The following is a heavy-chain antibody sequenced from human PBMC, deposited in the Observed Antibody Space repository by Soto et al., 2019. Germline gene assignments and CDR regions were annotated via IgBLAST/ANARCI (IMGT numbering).Heavy chain of an antibody. V-gene: IGHV4-31*03. Sequence: PSETLSLTCTVSGGSISSGGYYWSWIRQHPGKGLEWIGYIYYSGSTYYNPSLKSRVTISVDTSKNQFSLKLSSVTAADTAVYYCASRMITFGGVIAPLDAFDIWGQGTMVTVS. CDR2: IYYSGST. D-gene: IGHD3-16*02. CDR3: ASRMITFGGVIAPLDAFDI. CDR1: GGSISSGGYY. J-gene: IGHJ3*02.